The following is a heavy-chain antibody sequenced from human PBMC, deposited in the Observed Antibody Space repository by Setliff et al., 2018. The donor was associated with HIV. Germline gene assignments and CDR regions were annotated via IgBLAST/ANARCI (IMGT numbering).Heavy chain of an antibody. D-gene: IGHD5-18*01. CDR1: GFTFSSYS. Sequence: PGGSLRLSCAASGFTFSSYSMNWVRQAPGKGLEWISYIGSSSSTIYYADSVKGRFTISRDNANNSLYLQMNSLRAEDTAVYYCARGARGYSYGWGQGTLVTVSS. V-gene: IGHV3-48*04. CDR2: IGSSSSTI. J-gene: IGHJ4*02. CDR3: ARGARGYSYG.